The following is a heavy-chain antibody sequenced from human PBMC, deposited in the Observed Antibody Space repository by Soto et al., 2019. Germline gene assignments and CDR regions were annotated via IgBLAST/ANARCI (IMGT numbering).Heavy chain of an antibody. Sequence: HPGGSLRLSCAASGFTFGNYAMDWVRQAPGEGLEWISAITNSGGSTYYADSVRGRFSISRDNSKSTLYLQMSSLGAEDTAVYYCTKGRVDSSIYGQDVRDFDYWGLGTLVTVSS. D-gene: IGHD2-2*02. CDR2: ITNSGGST. V-gene: IGHV3-23*01. J-gene: IGHJ4*02. CDR1: GFTFGNYA. CDR3: TKGRVDSSIYGQDVRDFDY.